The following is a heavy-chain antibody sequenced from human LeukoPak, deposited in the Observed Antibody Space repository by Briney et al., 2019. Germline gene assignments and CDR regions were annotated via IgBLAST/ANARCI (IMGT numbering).Heavy chain of an antibody. D-gene: IGHD6-13*01. V-gene: IGHV4-34*01. CDR1: GGSFSGYY. J-gene: IGHJ5*02. Sequence: SETLSLTCAAYGGSFSGYYWSWIRQPPGKGLEWIGEINHSGSTNYNPSLKSRVTISVDTSKNQFSLKLSSVTAADTAVYYCASLAAAGATNWFDPWGQGTLVTVSS. CDR3: ASLAAAGATNWFDP. CDR2: INHSGST.